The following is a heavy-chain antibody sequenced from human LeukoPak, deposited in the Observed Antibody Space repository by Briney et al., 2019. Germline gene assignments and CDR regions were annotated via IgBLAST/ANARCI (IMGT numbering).Heavy chain of an antibody. Sequence: GGSLRLSCAASGFTFSTYAMSCVRQAPGKGLEWVSAITSGGGSTYYADSVKGRFTISRDNSKNTLYLQMNSLRAEDTAIYYCAKDAAVARIPFDYWGQGTLVTVSS. J-gene: IGHJ4*02. CDR1: GFTFSTYA. CDR2: ITSGGGST. D-gene: IGHD2-15*01. CDR3: AKDAAVARIPFDY. V-gene: IGHV3-23*01.